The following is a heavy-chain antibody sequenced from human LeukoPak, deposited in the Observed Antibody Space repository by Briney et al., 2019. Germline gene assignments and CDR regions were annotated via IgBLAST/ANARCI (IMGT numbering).Heavy chain of an antibody. Sequence: SETLSLTCTVSGGSISTDYWNWIRQPPGKGLEWIGYIYPSGRSNYSPSPKSRVTISADTSKRQFSLKLTSVTAADTAVYYCASFYYGSGLAVDYWGQGILVTVSS. D-gene: IGHD3-10*01. V-gene: IGHV4-4*09. J-gene: IGHJ4*02. CDR3: ASFYYGSGLAVDY. CDR2: IYPSGRS. CDR1: GGSISTDY.